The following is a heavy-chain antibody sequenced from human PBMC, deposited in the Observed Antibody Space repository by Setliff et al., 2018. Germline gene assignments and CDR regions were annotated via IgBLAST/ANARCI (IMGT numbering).Heavy chain of an antibody. D-gene: IGHD3-22*01. J-gene: IGHJ4*02. CDR2: ISGSGGDT. Sequence: PGGSLGLSCVASEFTFSRYFMTWVRQAPGKGLEWFASISGSGGDTDSADSMKGRFTISRDNSKNTLYLQMNSLRPEDTAIYYCATSTIITYYFDSWGQGTLVTVSS. CDR3: ATSTIITYYFDS. V-gene: IGHV3-23*01. CDR1: EFTFSRYF.